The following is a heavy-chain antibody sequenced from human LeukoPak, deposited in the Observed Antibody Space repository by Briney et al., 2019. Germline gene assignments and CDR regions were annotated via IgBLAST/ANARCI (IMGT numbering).Heavy chain of an antibody. Sequence: PSETLSLTCTVSGGSISSYYWSWIRQPPGKGLEWIGYIYYSGSTNYNPSLKSRVTISVDTSKNQFSLKLSSVTAADTAVYYCARGSDSSGLYFQHWSQGTLVTVSS. V-gene: IGHV4-59*01. J-gene: IGHJ1*01. CDR3: ARGSDSSGLYFQH. CDR1: GGSISSYY. D-gene: IGHD3-22*01. CDR2: IYYSGST.